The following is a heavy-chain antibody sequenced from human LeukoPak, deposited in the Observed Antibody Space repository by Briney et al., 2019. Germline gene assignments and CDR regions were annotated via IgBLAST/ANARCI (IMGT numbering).Heavy chain of an antibody. D-gene: IGHD3-3*02. CDR1: GFTFSDYY. V-gene: IGHV3-72*01. Sequence: GGSLRLSCVASGFTFSDYYMDWVRQAPGRGLEWVGRIRHKGNSYSTEYAASVEGRFTISRDDSKNSLYLQMNSLKTEDTAVYYCGRELADRGGDYWGQGNLVTVSS. CDR2: IRHKGNSYST. CDR3: GRELADRGGDY. J-gene: IGHJ4*02.